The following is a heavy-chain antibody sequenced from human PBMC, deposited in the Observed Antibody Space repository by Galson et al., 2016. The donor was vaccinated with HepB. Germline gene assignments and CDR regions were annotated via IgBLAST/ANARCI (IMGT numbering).Heavy chain of an antibody. CDR3: AAKRSDFGELSPLDY. D-gene: IGHD3-10*01. V-gene: IGHV3-30*09. CDR1: GFNFSNYI. J-gene: IGHJ4*02. Sequence: SLRLSCAASGFNFSNYIIHWVRQTPGKGLEWVAVISNDGLNQYYADSVKGRFVISRDNFKNTLYLQLNSLRAEDTAVYYCAAKRSDFGELSPLDYWGQGTLVTVSS. CDR2: ISNDGLNQ.